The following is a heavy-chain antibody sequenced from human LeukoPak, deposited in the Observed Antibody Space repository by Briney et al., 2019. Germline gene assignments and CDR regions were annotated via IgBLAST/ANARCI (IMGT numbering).Heavy chain of an antibody. CDR1: GYSISSGYY. CDR2: IYHSGST. V-gene: IGHV4-38-2*02. J-gene: IGHJ5*02. CDR3: ARERIAATPRGWFDP. D-gene: IGHD6-6*01. Sequence: PSETLSLTCAGSGYSISSGYYWGWIRQPPGNGLGWIGRIYHSGSTYSNPSLKSRVTISVDTSKNQFSLTLSSVTAADTAVYYCARERIAATPRGWFDPWGQGTLVTVSS.